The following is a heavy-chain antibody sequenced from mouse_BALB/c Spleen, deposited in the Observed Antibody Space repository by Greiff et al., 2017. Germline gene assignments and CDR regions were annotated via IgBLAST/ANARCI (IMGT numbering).Heavy chain of an antibody. J-gene: IGHJ3*01. CDR3: ARIYYGNYGFAY. D-gene: IGHD2-1*01. Sequence: QVQLQQSAAELARPGASVKMSCKASGYTFTSYTMHWVKQRPGQGLEWIGYINPSSGYTEYNQKFKDKTTLTADKSSSTAYMQLSSLTSEDSAVYYCARIYYGNYGFAYWGQGTLVTVSA. V-gene: IGHV1-4*02. CDR1: GYTFTSYT. CDR2: INPSSGYT.